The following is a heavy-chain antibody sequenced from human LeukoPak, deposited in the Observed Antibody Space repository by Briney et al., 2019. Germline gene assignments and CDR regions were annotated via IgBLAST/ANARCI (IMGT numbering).Heavy chain of an antibody. V-gene: IGHV3-7*01. CDR2: IKQDGSEK. CDR1: GFTFSRYW. Sequence: GGSLRLSCAASGFTFSRYWMSWVRQAPGKGLEWVANIKQDGSEKSYVDSVRGRFTISRDNAKNSLSLQMNSLRAEDTAVYYCAREGEGGFDYWGQGTLVTVSS. CDR3: AREGEGGFDY. D-gene: IGHD3-16*01. J-gene: IGHJ4*02.